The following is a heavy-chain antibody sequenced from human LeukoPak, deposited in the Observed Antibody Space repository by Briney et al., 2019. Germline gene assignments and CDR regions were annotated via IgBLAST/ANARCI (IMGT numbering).Heavy chain of an antibody. V-gene: IGHV3-21*01. J-gene: IGHJ4*02. CDR1: GYTFSDFS. Sequence: GGSLTLSCAASGYTFSDFSVNWVRQAAGKGLELVSSISDRSNYRYYADSVRGRFTISRDDARDSLFLQMNSLRAEDTAVYFCVRLRRNSDRSGYYYYYDYWGQGTLVTVSS. D-gene: IGHD3-22*01. CDR2: ISDRSNYR. CDR3: VRLRRNSDRSGYYYYYDY.